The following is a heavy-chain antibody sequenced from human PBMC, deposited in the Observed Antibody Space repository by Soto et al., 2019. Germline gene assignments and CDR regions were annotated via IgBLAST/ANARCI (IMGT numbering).Heavy chain of an antibody. D-gene: IGHD2-15*01. V-gene: IGHV4-61*01. CDR2: IYYSGST. CDR3: AREPYCSGGSCYPGGWFDAFDI. CDR1: GGSVSSGSYY. Sequence: ETLSLTCTVPGGSVSSGSYYWSWIRQPPGKGLEWIGYIYYSGSTNYNPSLKSRVTISVDTSKNQFSLKLSSVTAADTAVYYCAREPYCSGGSCYPGGWFDAFDIWGQGTMVTVSS. J-gene: IGHJ3*02.